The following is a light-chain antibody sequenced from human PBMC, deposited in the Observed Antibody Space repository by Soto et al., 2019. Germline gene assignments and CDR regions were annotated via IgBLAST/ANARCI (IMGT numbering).Light chain of an antibody. J-gene: IGLJ2*01. Sequence: QTVVTQPPSVSGAPGQRVTISCTGSSSNIGAGYDVHWYQQLPGTAPKLLIYGNSHRPSGVPDRFSGSKSGTSASLAITGLQAEDEADYYCQSYDSSLSAHVVFGGGTKLTVL. V-gene: IGLV1-40*01. CDR1: SSNIGAGYD. CDR3: QSYDSSLSAHVV. CDR2: GNS.